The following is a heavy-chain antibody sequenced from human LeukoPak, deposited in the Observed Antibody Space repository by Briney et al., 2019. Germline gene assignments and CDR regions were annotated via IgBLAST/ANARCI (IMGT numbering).Heavy chain of an antibody. V-gene: IGHV3-23*01. J-gene: IGHJ4*02. CDR3: AKSPEGYSYGPFDY. Sequence: GGSLRLSCAASGFTFSSYAMSWVGQAPGKGLEGVSAISGSGGSTYYADSVKGRFTISRDNSKNTLYLQMNSLRAEDTAVYYCAKSPEGYSYGPFDYWGQGTLVTVSS. CDR1: GFTFSSYA. D-gene: IGHD5-18*01. CDR2: ISGSGGST.